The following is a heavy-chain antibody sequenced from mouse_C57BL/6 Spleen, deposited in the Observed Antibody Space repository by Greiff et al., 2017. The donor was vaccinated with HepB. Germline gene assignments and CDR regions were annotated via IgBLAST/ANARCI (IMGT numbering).Heavy chain of an antibody. CDR1: GYTFTSYW. CDR3: ARYSDAMDY. Sequence: QVHVKQPGAELVRPGSSVKLSCKASGYTFTSYWMDWVKQRPGQGLEWIGNIYPSDSETHYNQKFKDKATLTVDKSSSTAYMQLSSLTSEDSAVYYCARYSDAMDYWGQGTSVTVSS. CDR2: IYPSDSET. V-gene: IGHV1-61*01. J-gene: IGHJ4*01. D-gene: IGHD2-12*01.